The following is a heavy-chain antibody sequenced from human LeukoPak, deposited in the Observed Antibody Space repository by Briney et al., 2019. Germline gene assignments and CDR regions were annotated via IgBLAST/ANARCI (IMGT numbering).Heavy chain of an antibody. CDR3: ARGPPVPVVIDY. CDR2: ISYSGST. J-gene: IGHJ4*02. CDR1: GGSISSYY. Sequence: SETLSLTCTVSGGSISSYYWNWIRQPPGKGLEWIGYISYSGSTDYNPSLKSRVTVSVDTSKNQFSPKLSSVTAADTAVYYCARGPPVPVVIDYWGQGTLVTVSS. V-gene: IGHV4-59*01. D-gene: IGHD3-22*01.